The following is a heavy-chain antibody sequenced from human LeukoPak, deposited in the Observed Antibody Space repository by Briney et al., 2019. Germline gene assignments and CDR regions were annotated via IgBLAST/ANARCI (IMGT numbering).Heavy chain of an antibody. CDR2: ISAYSGDT. Sequence: ASVKVSCKASGYTFTSYGISWVRQAPGQRLEWMGWISAYSGDTNYAQKFQGRATMTTDTSTSTAYMELSSLRSEDTAVYYCARGAGGNGGLYWGQGTLVTVSS. J-gene: IGHJ4*02. CDR3: ARGAGGNGGLY. D-gene: IGHD4-23*01. CDR1: GYTFTSYG. V-gene: IGHV1-18*01.